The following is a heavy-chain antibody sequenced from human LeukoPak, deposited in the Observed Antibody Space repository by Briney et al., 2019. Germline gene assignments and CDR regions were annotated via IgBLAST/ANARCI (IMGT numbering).Heavy chain of an antibody. CDR1: GGSISSYY. J-gene: IGHJ5*02. V-gene: IGHV4-59*12. CDR2: IYYSGST. CDR3: ARTHYYDSSGYYVKGFDP. Sequence: PSETLSLTCTVSGGSISSYYWSWIRQSPGKGLEWIGYIYYSGSTNYNPSLKSRVTIPVDTSKNQFSLKLSSVTAADTAVYYCARTHYYDSSGYYVKGFDPWGQGTLVTVSS. D-gene: IGHD3-22*01.